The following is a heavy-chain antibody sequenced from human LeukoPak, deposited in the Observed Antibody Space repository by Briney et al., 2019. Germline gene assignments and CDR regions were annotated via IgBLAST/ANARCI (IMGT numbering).Heavy chain of an antibody. J-gene: IGHJ4*02. CDR1: GDSISIYY. CDR3: AKTLVVAAREPYFDY. Sequence: SETLSLTCSVSGDSISIYYWNWIRQPPGKGLEWIGYIDHTGSTNYNPSLDSRVTISLDTSKNQFSLKLSSVTAADTAIYYCAKTLVVAAREPYFDYWGQGTLVTVSS. D-gene: IGHD2-15*01. CDR2: IDHTGST. V-gene: IGHV4-59*01.